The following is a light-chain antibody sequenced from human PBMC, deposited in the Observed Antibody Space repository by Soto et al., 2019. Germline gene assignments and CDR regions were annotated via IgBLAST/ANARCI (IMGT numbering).Light chain of an antibody. V-gene: IGKV1-33*01. CDR1: QDISNY. CDR2: DAS. CDR3: QQYDNLPYT. Sequence: DIQMTQSPSSLSASVGDRVPITCQASQDISNYLNWYQQKPGKAPKLLIYDASNLETGVPSRFSGSGSGTDFTFTISSLQPEDIATYYCQQYDNLPYTFGRGTKVDIK. J-gene: IGKJ2*01.